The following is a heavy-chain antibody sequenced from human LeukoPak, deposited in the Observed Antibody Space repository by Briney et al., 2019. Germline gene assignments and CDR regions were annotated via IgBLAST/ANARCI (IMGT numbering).Heavy chain of an antibody. CDR1: GFTYSSYA. Sequence: PGGSLRLSCAASGFTYSSYAMSWVRQAPGKGLEWVSAISGSGGSTYYADSVKGRLTISRDNSKNTLYLQMNSLRAEDTAVYYCAKAGPTSTITYSSVDYWGQGTLVTVSS. J-gene: IGHJ4*02. D-gene: IGHD5/OR15-5a*01. CDR3: AKAGPTSTITYSSVDY. CDR2: ISGSGGST. V-gene: IGHV3-23*01.